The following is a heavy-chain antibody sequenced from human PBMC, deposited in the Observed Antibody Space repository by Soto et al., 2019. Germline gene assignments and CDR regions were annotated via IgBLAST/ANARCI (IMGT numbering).Heavy chain of an antibody. J-gene: IGHJ4*02. V-gene: IGHV1-46*01. Sequence: GASVKVSCKASGYTFTSYYMHWVRQAPGQGLEWMGIINPSGGSTSYAQKFQGRVTMTRDTSTSTVYMELSSLRSEDTAVYYCARDVYDSSGYYYERPDYWGQGTLVTVSS. D-gene: IGHD3-22*01. CDR1: GYTFTSYY. CDR2: INPSGGST. CDR3: ARDVYDSSGYYYERPDY.